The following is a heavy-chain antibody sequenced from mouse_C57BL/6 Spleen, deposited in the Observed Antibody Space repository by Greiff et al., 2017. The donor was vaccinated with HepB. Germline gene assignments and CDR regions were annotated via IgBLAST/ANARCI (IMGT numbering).Heavy chain of an antibody. V-gene: IGHV1-15*01. CDR3: TGGFYDYDYYAMDY. CDR1: GYTFTDYE. J-gene: IGHJ4*01. Sequence: QVQLQQSGAELVRPGASVTLSCKASGYTFTDYEIHWVKQTPVHGLEWIGAIDPETGGTAYNQKFKGKAILTADKSSSTAYMELRSLTSEDSAVYYCTGGFYDYDYYAMDYWGQGTSVTVSS. CDR2: IDPETGGT. D-gene: IGHD2-4*01.